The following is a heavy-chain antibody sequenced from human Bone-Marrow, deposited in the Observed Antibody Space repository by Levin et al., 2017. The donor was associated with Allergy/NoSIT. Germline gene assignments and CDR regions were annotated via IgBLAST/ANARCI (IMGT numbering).Heavy chain of an antibody. J-gene: IGHJ4*02. CDR3: ARSGIAVAGAFDY. CDR2: ISDEGSNK. Sequence: GGSLRLSCAASGFTFSSYAMPWVRQAPGKGLEWVAVISDEGSNKYYADSVKGRFTISRDNTKNTLYLQMNSLRAEDTAVYYCARSGIAVAGAFDYWGQGTLVTVSS. D-gene: IGHD6-19*01. CDR1: GFTFSSYA. V-gene: IGHV3-30*04.